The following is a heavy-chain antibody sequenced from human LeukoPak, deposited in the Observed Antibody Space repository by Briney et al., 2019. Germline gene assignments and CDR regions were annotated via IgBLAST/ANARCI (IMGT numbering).Heavy chain of an antibody. D-gene: IGHD2-2*01. CDR2: ILNDGTKK. CDR1: GLMFSVYG. CDR3: AVVRGCTRTTCYGPQGWFDP. Sequence: GGSLRLSCAVSGLMFSVYGMQWVRQAPGGGMECVSFILNDGTKKYYADSVKGRFTVSRDNVRNTVYLQLDSPRADDTAIYYCAVVRGCTRTTCYGPQGWFDPWGQGTLVTVSS. J-gene: IGHJ5*02. V-gene: IGHV3-30*02.